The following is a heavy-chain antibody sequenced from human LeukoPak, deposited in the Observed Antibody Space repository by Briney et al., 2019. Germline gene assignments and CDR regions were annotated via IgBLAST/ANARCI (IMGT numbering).Heavy chain of an antibody. J-gene: IGHJ4*02. Sequence: SETLSPTCTVSGGSISSYYWSWIRQPPGKGLEWIGYIYYSGITNYNPSLKSRVTISVDTSKNQFSLKLSSVTAADTAVYYCASGGGWFGELYLDYWGQGTLVTVSS. CDR2: IYYSGIT. CDR1: GGSISSYY. D-gene: IGHD3-10*01. CDR3: ASGGGWFGELYLDY. V-gene: IGHV4-59*01.